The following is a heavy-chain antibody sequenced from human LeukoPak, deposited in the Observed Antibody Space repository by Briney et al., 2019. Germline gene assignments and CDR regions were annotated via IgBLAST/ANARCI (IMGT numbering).Heavy chain of an antibody. CDR1: GFTFNSYG. J-gene: IGHJ4*02. CDR2: IRFDGSSN. CDR3: AREGDDYDDPGSLDY. V-gene: IGHV3-30*02. D-gene: IGHD4-17*01. Sequence: PGGTLRLSCAASGFTFNSYGIHWVRQAPGKGLEWVAFIRFDGSSNSYADSVKGRFSISRDNSQNTLYLDMDSLRAGDTAVYCCAREGDDYDDPGSLDYWGQGTLVTVSS.